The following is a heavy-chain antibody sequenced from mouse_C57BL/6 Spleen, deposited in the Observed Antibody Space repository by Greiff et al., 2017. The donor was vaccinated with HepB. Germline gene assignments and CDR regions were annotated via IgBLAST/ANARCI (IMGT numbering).Heavy chain of an antibody. J-gene: IGHJ3*01. CDR3: TGQLRLQAWFAY. V-gene: IGHV1-15*01. Sequence: VKLLESGAELVRPGASVTLSCKASGYTFTDYEMHWVKQTPVHGLEWIGAIDPETGGTAYNQKFKGKAILTADKSSSTAYMELRSLTSEDSAVYYCTGQLRLQAWFAYWGQGTLVTVSA. D-gene: IGHD3-2*02. CDR2: IDPETGGT. CDR1: GYTFTDYE.